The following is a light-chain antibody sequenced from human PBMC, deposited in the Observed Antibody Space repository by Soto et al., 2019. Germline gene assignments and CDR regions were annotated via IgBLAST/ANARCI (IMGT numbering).Light chain of an antibody. CDR3: SLYTDSGTWV. V-gene: IGLV2-14*01. CDR1: SSDIGGYNY. J-gene: IGLJ3*02. CDR2: EVS. Sequence: SALTQPASVSGSPGQSITISCTGSSSDIGGYNYVSWYQQYPGKAPKLMIYEVSNRPSGVSNRFSASKSGNTASLAISGLQAEDEADYYWSLYTDSGTWVFGGGTKLAVL.